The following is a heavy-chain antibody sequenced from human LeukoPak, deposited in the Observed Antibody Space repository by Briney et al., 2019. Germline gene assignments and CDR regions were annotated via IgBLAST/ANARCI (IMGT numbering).Heavy chain of an antibody. Sequence: GASVKVSCKASGYTFTSYYMHWVRQAPGQGLEWMGIINPSGGSTSYAQKFQGRVTMTRDTSTSTVYMELSSLRSEDTAVYYCARDLRSTYYYYGMDVWGQGTTVTVSS. CDR1: GYTFTSYY. CDR2: INPSGGST. CDR3: ARDLRSTYYYYGMDV. V-gene: IGHV1-46*01. J-gene: IGHJ6*02.